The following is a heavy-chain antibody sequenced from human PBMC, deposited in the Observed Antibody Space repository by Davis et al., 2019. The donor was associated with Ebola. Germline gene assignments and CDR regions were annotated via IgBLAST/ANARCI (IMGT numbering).Heavy chain of an antibody. CDR1: GFTFSDYY. J-gene: IGHJ2*01. V-gene: IGHV3-11*04. CDR3: ARDRMKQQNHFDL. CDR2: ISSSGSTI. Sequence: GESLKISCAASGFTFSDYYMSWIRQAPEKGLEWVSYISSSGSTIYYADSVKGRFTISRDNAKNSLYLQMNSLRAEDTAVYYCARDRMKQQNHFDLWGRGTLVTVSS. D-gene: IGHD6-13*01.